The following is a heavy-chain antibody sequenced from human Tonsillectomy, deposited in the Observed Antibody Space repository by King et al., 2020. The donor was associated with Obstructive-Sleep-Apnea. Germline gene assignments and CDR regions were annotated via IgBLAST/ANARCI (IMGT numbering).Heavy chain of an antibody. D-gene: IGHD6-13*01. V-gene: IGHV5-51*01. J-gene: IGHJ6*02. Sequence: VQLVESGAEVKKPGESLRISCQGSGYSFISYWIAWVRQMPGKGLEWMGIIYPGDSDIKYSPSFQGQVTISVDKSISTAYLQWSSLKASDSAIYYCARHGAAVHFYGMDVWGQGTTVTVS. CDR2: IYPGDSDI. CDR1: GYSFISYW. CDR3: ARHGAAVHFYGMDV.